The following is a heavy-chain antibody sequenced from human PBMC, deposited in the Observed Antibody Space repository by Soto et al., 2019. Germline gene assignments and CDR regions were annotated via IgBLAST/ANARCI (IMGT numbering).Heavy chain of an antibody. Sequence: PGGSLRLSCTASGFTFGDYAMSWVRQAPGKGLEWVGFIRSKAYGGTTEYAASVKGRFTISRDDSKSIAYLQMNSLKTEDTAVYYCTRAKSSGWLSGSYYFDYWGQGTLVTVS. CDR3: TRAKSSGWLSGSYYFDY. J-gene: IGHJ4*02. D-gene: IGHD6-19*01. CDR2: IRSKAYGGTT. V-gene: IGHV3-49*04. CDR1: GFTFGDYA.